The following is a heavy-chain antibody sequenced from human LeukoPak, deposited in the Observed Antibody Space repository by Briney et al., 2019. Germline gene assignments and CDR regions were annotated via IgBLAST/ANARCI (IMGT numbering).Heavy chain of an antibody. CDR3: ARGNYMDV. Sequence: SETLSLTCAVYGGSFSGYYWSWIRQPPGKGLEWIGEINHSGSTNYNPSLKSRVTISVDTSKNQFSLKLSSVTAADTAVYYCARGNYMDVWGKGTTVTVSS. CDR2: INHSGST. J-gene: IGHJ6*03. V-gene: IGHV4-34*01. CDR1: GGSFSGYY.